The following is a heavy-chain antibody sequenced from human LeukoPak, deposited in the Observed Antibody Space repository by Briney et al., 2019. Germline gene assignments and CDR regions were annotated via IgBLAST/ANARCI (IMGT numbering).Heavy chain of an antibody. Sequence: ASAKVSCKASGYTFTSYGISWVRQAPGQGLEWMGWISAYNGNTNYAQKLQGRVTMTTDTSTSTAYMELRSLRSDDTAVYYCARDKTTDDAFDIWGQGTMVTVSS. J-gene: IGHJ3*02. D-gene: IGHD4-17*01. CDR3: ARDKTTDDAFDI. V-gene: IGHV1-18*01. CDR1: GYTFTSYG. CDR2: ISAYNGNT.